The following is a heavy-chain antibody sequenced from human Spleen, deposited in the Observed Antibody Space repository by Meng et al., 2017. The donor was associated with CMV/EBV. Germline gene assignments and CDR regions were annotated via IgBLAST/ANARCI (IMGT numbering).Heavy chain of an antibody. V-gene: IGHV3-48*03. D-gene: IGHD5/OR15-5a*01. CDR1: GFTFSSYD. CDR2: ISSSGSAM. CDR3: ARALVYVDAFDI. Sequence: GESLKISCAASGFTFSSYDMNWVRQAPGEGLEWVSHISSSGSAMYYADSVKGRFTISRDNAKNSLYLQMNSLRAEDTAVYYCARALVYVDAFDIWGQGTMVTVSS. J-gene: IGHJ3*02.